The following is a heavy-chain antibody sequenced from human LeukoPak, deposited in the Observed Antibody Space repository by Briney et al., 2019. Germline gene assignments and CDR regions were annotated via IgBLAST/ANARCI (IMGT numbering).Heavy chain of an antibody. V-gene: IGHV3-23*01. J-gene: IGHJ5*01. D-gene: IGHD1-26*01. Sequence: GGYLRLSCAASGFTFSNYGMSWVRQAPGKGLEWVSHITGSDDNTYYADSVKGRFTISRDNSKNTLYLQMNSLRVEDTAVYYCAQDKSGGSYSGGQGTLVIVSS. CDR3: AQDKSGGSYS. CDR1: GFTFSNYG. CDR2: ITGSDDNT.